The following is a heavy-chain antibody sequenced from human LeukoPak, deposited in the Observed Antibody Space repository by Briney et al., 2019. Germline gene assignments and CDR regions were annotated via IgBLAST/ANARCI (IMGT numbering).Heavy chain of an antibody. CDR1: GFTFTSAW. Sequence: GGSLRLSCAASGFTFTSAWMSWLRQTPEKGLEWVAHMNEDGSGRFYVDSAKGRFTISRDDTQNSVYLQMNSLRVEDTAVYYCAAWFGESVPWGLGTLVTVSS. V-gene: IGHV3-7*01. D-gene: IGHD3-10*01. CDR3: AAWFGESVP. J-gene: IGHJ5*02. CDR2: MNEDGSGR.